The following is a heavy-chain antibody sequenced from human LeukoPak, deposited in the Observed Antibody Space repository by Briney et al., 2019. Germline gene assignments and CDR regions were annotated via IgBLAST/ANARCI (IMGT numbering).Heavy chain of an antibody. J-gene: IGHJ4*02. CDR3: ARGFWGSGSYFDY. V-gene: IGHV1-2*02. CDR2: INPNSGGT. CDR1: GYTFTGYY. D-gene: IGHD3-16*01. Sequence: ASVKVSCKASGYTFTGYYMHWVRQAPGQGLEWMGWINPNSGGTNYAQKFQGRVTMTRDTSISTAYTELSRLRSDDTAVYYCARGFWGSGSYFDYWGQGTLVTVSS.